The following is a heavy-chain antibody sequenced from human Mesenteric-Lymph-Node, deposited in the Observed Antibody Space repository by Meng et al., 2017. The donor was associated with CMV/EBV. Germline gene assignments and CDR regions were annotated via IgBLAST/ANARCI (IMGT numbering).Heavy chain of an antibody. CDR2: ISGYDGKA. V-gene: IGHV1-18*01. CDR1: GYTFTRFG. D-gene: IGHD3-10*01. J-gene: IGHJ4*02. Sequence: SGYTFTRFGISWVRQAAGQGLEWMGWISGYDGKADYEQKFRDRVTMTIETSTSTAYLDLRSLTSDDTAMYYCARDLFGSYPQGGAGYWGQGTLVTVSS. CDR3: ARDLFGSYPQGGAGY.